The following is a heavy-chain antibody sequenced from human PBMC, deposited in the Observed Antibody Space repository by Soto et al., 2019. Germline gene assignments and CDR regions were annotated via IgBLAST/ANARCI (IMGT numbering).Heavy chain of an antibody. Sequence: QVHLVQSGAEVKKPGASVKVSCKASGYTFTSYGITWVRQAPGQGLEWMGWISAHNGNTDYAQKRQGRVIVTRDTSTSTGNMELRRLRSEDTAVYYCARGRYGDYWGQGALVTVSS. CDR1: GYTFTSYG. D-gene: IGHD1-1*01. V-gene: IGHV1-18*01. J-gene: IGHJ4*02. CDR3: ARGRYGDY. CDR2: ISAHNGNT.